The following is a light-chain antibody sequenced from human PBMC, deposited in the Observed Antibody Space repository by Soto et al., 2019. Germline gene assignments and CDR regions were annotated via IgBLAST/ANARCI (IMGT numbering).Light chain of an antibody. Sequence: EIVMTQSSATLSVSPGERATLSCRASQSVSTNLAWYQEKPGQAPRLLIYGASTRATVVPARFSGSGSGTEFTLTISSLQSEDFAVYFCHQYNNWPVTFGGGTKVEIK. CDR3: HQYNNWPVT. J-gene: IGKJ4*01. V-gene: IGKV3-15*01. CDR2: GAS. CDR1: QSVSTN.